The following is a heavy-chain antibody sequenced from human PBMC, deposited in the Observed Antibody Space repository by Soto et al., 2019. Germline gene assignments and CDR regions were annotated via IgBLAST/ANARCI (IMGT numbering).Heavy chain of an antibody. CDR3: ARGDRRITIFGVVIIDYGMDV. D-gene: IGHD3-3*01. CDR1: GGSISSYY. J-gene: IGHJ6*02. CDR2: IYTSGST. V-gene: IGHV4-4*07. Sequence: KTSETLSLTCTVSGGSISSYYWSWIRQPAGKGLEWIGRIYTSGSTNYNPSLKSRVTMSVDTSKNQFSLKLSSVTAADTAVYYCARGDRRITIFGVVIIDYGMDVWGQGTTVTVSS.